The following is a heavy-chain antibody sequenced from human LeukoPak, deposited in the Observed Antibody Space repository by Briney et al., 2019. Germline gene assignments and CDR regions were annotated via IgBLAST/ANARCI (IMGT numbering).Heavy chain of an antibody. V-gene: IGHV3-43*01. D-gene: IGHD4-23*01. CDR2: ISWDGDRR. Sequence: TGGSLRLSCAASGFKFDDYTMHWVRQVPGKGLEWISLISWDGDRRFYGGSVQGRFTISRDNHKSSLYLEMNSLTTDDAAFYYCARAYGGNSYFFDFWGQGSLVTVSS. J-gene: IGHJ4*02. CDR3: ARAYGGNSYFFDF. CDR1: GFKFDDYT.